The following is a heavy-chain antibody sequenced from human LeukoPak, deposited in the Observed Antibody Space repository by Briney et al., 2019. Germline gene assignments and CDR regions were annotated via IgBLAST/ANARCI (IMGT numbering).Heavy chain of an antibody. J-gene: IGHJ4*01. Sequence: ASVKVSCKASGYTFTSYAMNWVRQAPGQGLEWMGRINPNSGDTNFAQKFQGRVTMTRDTSISTAYTDLSGLRPDDTAVYYCAREGSGYTYGRGSYFDYWGHGILVTVSS. D-gene: IGHD5-18*01. CDR1: GYTFTSYA. CDR2: INPNSGDT. V-gene: IGHV1-2*06. CDR3: AREGSGYTYGRGSYFDY.